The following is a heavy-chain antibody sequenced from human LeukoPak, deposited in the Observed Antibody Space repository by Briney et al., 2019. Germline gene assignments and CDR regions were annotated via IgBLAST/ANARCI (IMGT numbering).Heavy chain of an antibody. J-gene: IGHJ4*03. V-gene: IGHV4-34*01. Sequence: SETLSLTCAVYGGSFSTYYWSWIRQSPGKGLEWIAEINHRGDTNYNPSVKSRVTISVDTSKNQFSPKVRSLTAADTAFYYCARGPTISETGYFDYWGQGTLVTVSS. CDR1: GGSFSTYY. CDR3: ARGPTISETGYFDY. D-gene: IGHD1-1*01. CDR2: INHRGDT.